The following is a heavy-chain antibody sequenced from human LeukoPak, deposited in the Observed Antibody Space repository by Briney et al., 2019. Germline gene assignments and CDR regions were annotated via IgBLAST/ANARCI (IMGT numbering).Heavy chain of an antibody. Sequence: GGSLRLSCAASGFTFSSYAMRWVRQAPGKGLEWVSGISGSGDSTYYADSVKGRFTISRDNSKNTLYLQMNSLRAEDTAVYFCAERSGVAMAGAFDYWGQGTLVTVSS. D-gene: IGHD6-19*01. V-gene: IGHV3-23*01. CDR1: GFTFSSYA. J-gene: IGHJ4*02. CDR3: AERSGVAMAGAFDY. CDR2: ISGSGDST.